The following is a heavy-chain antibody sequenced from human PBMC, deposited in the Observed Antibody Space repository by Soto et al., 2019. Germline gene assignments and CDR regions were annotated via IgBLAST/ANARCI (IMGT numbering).Heavy chain of an antibody. CDR1: GFTFNNYA. V-gene: IGHV3-23*01. CDR2: ISASGGST. J-gene: IGHJ3*02. Sequence: EVQLLESGGGLVQPGGSLRLSCAASGFTFNNYAMNWVRQAPGKGLEWVSSISASGGSTYYADSVRGRFTISRDNSKNTLYLQTNSLRAEDTAVYYCPKARTRSYADALDIWGQGTLVTVSS. CDR3: PKARTRSYADALDI. D-gene: IGHD2-8*01.